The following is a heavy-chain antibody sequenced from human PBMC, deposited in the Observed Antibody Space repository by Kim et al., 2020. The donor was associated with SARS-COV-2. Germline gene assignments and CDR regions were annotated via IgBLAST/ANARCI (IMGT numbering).Heavy chain of an antibody. J-gene: IGHJ4*02. V-gene: IGHV3-23*01. CDR1: GFTFSSYA. D-gene: IGHD3-16*01. CDR3: AKAYSDYVWGATY. CDR2: ISCSGGST. Sequence: GGSLRLSCAASGFTFSSYAMSWVRQAPGKGLECVSSISCSGGSTYYADSVKGRFTISRDNSKNTLYLQMNSLRAEDTAVYYCAKAYSDYVWGATYWGQGTLVTVSS.